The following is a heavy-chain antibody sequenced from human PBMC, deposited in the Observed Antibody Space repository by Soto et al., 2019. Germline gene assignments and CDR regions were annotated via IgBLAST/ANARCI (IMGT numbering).Heavy chain of an antibody. V-gene: IGHV3-11*05. CDR1: GFTFSDYY. J-gene: IGHJ4*02. CDR2: ISGSGANT. D-gene: IGHD3-22*01. Sequence: GRSLRLSCLASGFTFSDYYMSALRQAPGKGLEWAAHISGSGANTNYADSVKGRFTISRDNAKNSVYLQMNSLRPDDTAVYYCAKDPYDSTGYYSDSWGQGT. CDR3: AKDPYDSTGYYSDS.